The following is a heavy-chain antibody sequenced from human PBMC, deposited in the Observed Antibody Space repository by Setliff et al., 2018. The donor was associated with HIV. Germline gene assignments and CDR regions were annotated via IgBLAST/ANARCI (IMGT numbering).Heavy chain of an antibody. J-gene: IGHJ4*02. Sequence: LRLSCAASGFTFSNYEMNWVRQAPGKGLEWVSYISSSGTTIYYADSVKGRFTISRDNAKNSLYLQMNSLRAEDTSVYYCARPNYYDSSGSFDYWGQGTLVTVSS. CDR2: ISSSGTTI. V-gene: IGHV3-48*03. CDR1: GFTFSNYE. D-gene: IGHD3-22*01. CDR3: ARPNYYDSSGSFDY.